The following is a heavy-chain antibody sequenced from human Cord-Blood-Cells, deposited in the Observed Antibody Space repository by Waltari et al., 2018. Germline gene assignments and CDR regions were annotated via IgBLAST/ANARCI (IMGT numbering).Heavy chain of an antibody. Sequence: QVQLQLWGAGLLKPSETLSLTCAVYGGSFSGYYWSWIRQPPGKGLEWIEEINHSGSTNYNPSLKSRVTISVDTSKNQFALKLSSVTAADTAVYYCARGEALVDDWGQGTLVTVSS. CDR1: GGSFSGYY. V-gene: IGHV4-34*01. CDR2: INHSGST. CDR3: ARGEALVDD. J-gene: IGHJ4*02.